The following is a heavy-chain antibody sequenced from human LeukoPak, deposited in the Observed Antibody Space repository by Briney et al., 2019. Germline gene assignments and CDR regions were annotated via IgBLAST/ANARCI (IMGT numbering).Heavy chain of an antibody. V-gene: IGHV7-4-1*02. D-gene: IGHD3-22*01. Sequence: WASVKVSCKASGYTFTSYAMNWVRQAPGQGLEWMGWINTNTGNPTYAQGFTGRFVFSLDTSVSTAYLQISSLKAEDTAVYYCARVYYDSSGYHLLIDYWGQGTLVTVSS. CDR3: ARVYYDSSGYHLLIDY. J-gene: IGHJ4*02. CDR2: INTNTGNP. CDR1: GYTFTSYA.